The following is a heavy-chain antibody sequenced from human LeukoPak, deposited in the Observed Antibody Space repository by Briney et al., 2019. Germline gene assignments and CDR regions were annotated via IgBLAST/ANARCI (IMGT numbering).Heavy chain of an antibody. CDR3: ARGGDYIWGSYRFTHPGAFDI. CDR1: GGSFSGYY. Sequence: PSETLSLTCAVYGGSFSGYYWSWIRQPPGKGLEWIGEINHSASTNYNPSLKSRATISVDTSKNQFSLKLSSVTAADTAVYYCARGGDYIWGSYRFTHPGAFDIWGQGTMVTVSS. J-gene: IGHJ3*02. V-gene: IGHV4-34*01. D-gene: IGHD3-16*02. CDR2: INHSAST.